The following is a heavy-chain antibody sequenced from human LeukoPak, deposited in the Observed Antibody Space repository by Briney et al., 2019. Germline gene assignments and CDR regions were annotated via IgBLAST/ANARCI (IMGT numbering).Heavy chain of an antibody. CDR1: GFTFTSYW. J-gene: IGHJ4*02. D-gene: IGHD6-19*01. V-gene: IGHV3-7*01. CDR2: IKPDGSEK. Sequence: GGSLRLFCAASGFTFTSYWMNWVRQAPGKGLEWVANIKPDGSEKYYVDSVKGRFTISRDNAKNSLYLQMNSLRAEDTAVYYCARGGAGHSSGWYASYYWGQGTLVTVSS. CDR3: ARGGAGHSSGWYASYY.